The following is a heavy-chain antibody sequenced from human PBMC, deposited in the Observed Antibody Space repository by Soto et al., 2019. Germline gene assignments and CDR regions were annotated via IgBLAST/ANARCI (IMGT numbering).Heavy chain of an antibody. CDR3: AKFAGALHHNYPMDV. CDR2: VDGGGNGA. Sequence: EMQLLESGGGLVQPGGSLRLSCAASGFTFSNFAMTWVRQAPGKGLEWVSGVDGGGNGALYADSVKGRFIISRANSTNALYLNINSLRAADAAVYYCAKFAGALHHNYPMDVWGQGTTVTVSS. CDR1: GFTFSNFA. J-gene: IGHJ6*02. V-gene: IGHV3-23*01. D-gene: IGHD1-1*01.